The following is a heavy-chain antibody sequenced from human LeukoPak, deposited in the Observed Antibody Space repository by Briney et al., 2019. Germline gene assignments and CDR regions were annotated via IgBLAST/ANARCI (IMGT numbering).Heavy chain of an antibody. D-gene: IGHD6-13*01. J-gene: IGHJ4*02. CDR3: ATSAAAAPFYYFDY. CDR2: IYYSGST. V-gene: IGHV4-39*01. Sequence: SETLSLTCTVSGGSISSSSYYWGWIRQPPGKGLEWIGSIYYSGSTYYNPSLKSRVTISVDTSKIQFSLKLSSVTAADTAVYYCATSAAAAPFYYFDYWGQGTLVTVSS. CDR1: GGSISSSSYY.